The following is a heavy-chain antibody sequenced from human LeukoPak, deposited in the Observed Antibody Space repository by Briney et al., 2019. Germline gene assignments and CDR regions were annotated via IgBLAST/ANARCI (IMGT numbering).Heavy chain of an antibody. Sequence: SETLSLTCAVYGGSFSGYYWSWIRQPPGKGLEWIGEINHSGSTNCNPSLKSRVTISVDTSKNQFSLKLSSVTAADTAVYYCAREEIRSWFDPWGQGTLVTVSS. CDR1: GGSFSGYY. D-gene: IGHD5-24*01. J-gene: IGHJ5*02. CDR3: AREEIRSWFDP. CDR2: INHSGST. V-gene: IGHV4-34*01.